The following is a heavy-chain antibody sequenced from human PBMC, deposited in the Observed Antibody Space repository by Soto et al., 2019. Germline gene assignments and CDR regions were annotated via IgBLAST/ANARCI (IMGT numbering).Heavy chain of an antibody. V-gene: IGHV4-61*01. D-gene: IGHD6-13*01. CDR3: ARDGAAAAGIDY. Sequence: PSETLSLTCTVSGGSVSSGSYYWSWIRQPPGKGLEWIGYIYYSGSTNYNPSLKSRVTISVDTSKNQFSLKLSSVTAADTAVYYCARDGAAAAGIDYWGQGTPVTVSS. CDR2: IYYSGST. J-gene: IGHJ4*02. CDR1: GGSVSSGSYY.